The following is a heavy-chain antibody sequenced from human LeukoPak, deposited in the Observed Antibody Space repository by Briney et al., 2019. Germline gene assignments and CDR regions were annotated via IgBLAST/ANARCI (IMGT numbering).Heavy chain of an antibody. Sequence: GGSLRLSCAASGFTFSNYGMSWVRQAPGRGLKWVSSIGSTNTYYADSVKGRFTISRDNSKDTLYLQLSSLRAEDTAVYYCAKLIAATGTAYGGQGSLVTVSS. CDR3: AKLIAATGTAY. CDR2: IGSTNT. CDR1: GFTFSNYG. J-gene: IGHJ4*02. D-gene: IGHD6-13*01. V-gene: IGHV3-23*01.